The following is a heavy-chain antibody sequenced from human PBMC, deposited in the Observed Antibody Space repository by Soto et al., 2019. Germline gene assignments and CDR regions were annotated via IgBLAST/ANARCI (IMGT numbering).Heavy chain of an antibody. CDR2: IYYSGST. CDR1: GGSISSGDYY. J-gene: IGHJ6*02. Sequence: LSISCTVSGGSISSGDYYWSWIRQPPGKGLEWIGYIYYSGSTYYNPSLKSRVTISVDTSKNQFSLKLSSVTAADTAVYYCARKRMRGSGRGRMDVWGQGTTVTVSS. D-gene: IGHD3-10*01. V-gene: IGHV4-30-4*01. CDR3: ARKRMRGSGRGRMDV.